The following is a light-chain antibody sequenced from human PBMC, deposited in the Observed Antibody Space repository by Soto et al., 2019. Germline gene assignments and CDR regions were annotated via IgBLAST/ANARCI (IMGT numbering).Light chain of an antibody. J-gene: IGKJ3*01. V-gene: IGKV1-27*01. Sequence: DIQMTQSAYCLSASVGDRVTITCRASQGITNYLAWYQQKAGEVPKLLISAASTLQSGVPSRFSGSGSGTDFTLTISSLQPEDVATDYCQKYNSAPFTFGPGTKVDIK. CDR3: QKYNSAPFT. CDR2: AAS. CDR1: QGITNY.